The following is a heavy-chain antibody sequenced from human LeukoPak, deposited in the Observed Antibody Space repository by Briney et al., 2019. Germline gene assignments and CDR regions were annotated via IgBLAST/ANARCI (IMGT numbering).Heavy chain of an antibody. Sequence: GGSLRLSCAASGFIFSTYAMSWVRQAPGKGLQWVSGISGSGGSTYYADSVKGRFTISRDNSKNTLYLQMNSLRAEDTAVYYCATGYSSSRYAFADYWGQGTLVTVSS. CDR1: GFIFSTYA. D-gene: IGHD6-13*01. CDR3: ATGYSSSRYAFADY. J-gene: IGHJ4*02. V-gene: IGHV3-23*01. CDR2: ISGSGGST.